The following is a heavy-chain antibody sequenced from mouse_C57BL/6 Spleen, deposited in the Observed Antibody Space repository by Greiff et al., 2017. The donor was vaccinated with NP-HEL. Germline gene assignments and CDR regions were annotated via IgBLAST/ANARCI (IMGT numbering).Heavy chain of an antibody. CDR2: ISSGGSYT. V-gene: IGHV5-6*02. CDR1: GFTFSSYG. J-gene: IGHJ3*01. Sequence: DVMLVESGGDLVKPGGSLKLSCAASGFTFSSYGMSWVRQTPDKRLEWVATISSGGSYTYYPDSVKGRFTISRDNAKNTLYLQMSSLKSEDTAMYYCARQGQFFYYSNYRFAYWGQGTLVTVSA. CDR3: ARQGQFFYYSNYRFAY. D-gene: IGHD2-5*01.